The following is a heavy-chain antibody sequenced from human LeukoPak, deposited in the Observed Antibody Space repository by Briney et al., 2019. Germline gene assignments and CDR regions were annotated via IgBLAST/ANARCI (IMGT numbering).Heavy chain of an antibody. CDR1: GFTFSSYA. J-gene: IGHJ3*02. CDR3: ARELGKVAFDI. D-gene: IGHD7-27*01. CDR2: INWNGGST. V-gene: IGHV3-20*01. Sequence: GGSLRLSCAASGFTFSSYAMSWVRQAPGKGLEWVSGINWNGGSTGYADSVKGRFTISRDNAKNSLYLQMNSLRAEDTALYHCARELGKVAFDIWGQGTMVTVSS.